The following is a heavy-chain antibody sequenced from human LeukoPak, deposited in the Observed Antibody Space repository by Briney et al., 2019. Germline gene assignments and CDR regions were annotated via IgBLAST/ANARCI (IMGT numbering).Heavy chain of an antibody. V-gene: IGHV3-23*01. Sequence: PGESLKISCAASGFTFSTYAMTWVRQAPGKGLEWVSSITGSGDGTSAADSVTGRFSISRDNSKSTLYLQMNSLRVEDTAVYYCAKAGLVRGGALDSWGQGTLVTVSS. CDR2: ITGSGDGT. CDR1: GFTFSTYA. D-gene: IGHD4/OR15-4a*01. CDR3: AKAGLVRGGALDS. J-gene: IGHJ4*02.